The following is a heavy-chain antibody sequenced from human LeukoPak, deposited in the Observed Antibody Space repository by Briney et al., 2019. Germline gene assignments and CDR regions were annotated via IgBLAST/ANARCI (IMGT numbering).Heavy chain of an antibody. Sequence: GGSLRLSCAASGFTFSNYGMHWVRQAPGKGLEWVTVISYDGSSKFYAASVKGRFAVSRHNSKNTLYLQMNSLRPEDTAVYFCAKAIRRETFGVVTAFDYWGQGTLVTVSS. J-gene: IGHJ4*02. CDR2: ISYDGSSK. CDR3: AKAIRRETFGVVTAFDY. CDR1: GFTFSNYG. D-gene: IGHD3-3*01. V-gene: IGHV3-30*18.